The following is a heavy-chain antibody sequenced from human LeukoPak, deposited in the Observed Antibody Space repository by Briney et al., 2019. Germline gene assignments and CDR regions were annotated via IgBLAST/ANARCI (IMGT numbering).Heavy chain of an antibody. V-gene: IGHV4-34*01. CDR1: GGSVNGYY. Sequence: SETLSLTCAVYGGSVNGYYWSWIRQPPGKALEWIGEIKHDGSTKYNSSLKSRVTISIDTSKNQFSLKLSSVTAADTAVYFCARDWGVGGRPGYMDVWGKGTTVTVSS. CDR2: IKHDGST. D-gene: IGHD6-6*01. CDR3: ARDWGVGGRPGYMDV. J-gene: IGHJ6*03.